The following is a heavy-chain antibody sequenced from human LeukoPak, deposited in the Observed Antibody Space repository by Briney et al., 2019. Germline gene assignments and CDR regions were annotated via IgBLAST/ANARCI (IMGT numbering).Heavy chain of an antibody. CDR1: GGSISSGDYY. V-gene: IGHV4-30-4*01. CDR2: IYYSGSS. J-gene: IGHJ4*02. D-gene: IGHD5-18*01. Sequence: SETLSLTCTVSGGSISSGDYYWSWIRQPPGKGLEWIGYIYYSGSSYYNPSLKSRLTISVDTSRNQFSLKLSSVTAADTAVYYCARGRGYSYKNFDSWGQGTLVTVSS. CDR3: ARGRGYSYKNFDS.